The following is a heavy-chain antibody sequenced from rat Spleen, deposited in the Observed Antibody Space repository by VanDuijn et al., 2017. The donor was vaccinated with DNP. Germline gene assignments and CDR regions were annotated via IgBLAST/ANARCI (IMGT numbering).Heavy chain of an antibody. CDR1: GFSLTKDG. V-gene: IGHV2-4*01. CDR3: ARSPETSYIYFPWAY. J-gene: IGHJ3*01. CDR2: IWSGGTT. Sequence: QMQLRESGPGLVQPSQTLSLTCTVSGFSLTKDGVSWVRQPPGKGLEWVGAIWSGGTTDYNSALRSRLSINRDTSKSQVFLKMNSLQTEDTATYYCARSPETSYIYFPWAYWGQGTLVTVSS. D-gene: IGHD1-2*01.